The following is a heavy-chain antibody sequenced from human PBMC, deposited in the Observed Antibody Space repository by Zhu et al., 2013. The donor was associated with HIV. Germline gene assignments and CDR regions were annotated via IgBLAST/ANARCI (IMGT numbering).Heavy chain of an antibody. CDR1: GYTFSDYG. D-gene: IGHD3-3*01. CDR3: ARLRFYGMDV. CDR2: ISAYTGNT. Sequence: PGASVKVSCKTSGYTFSDYGITWVRQAPGQGLEWVGWISAYTGNTDSAQRFQGRVTMTTDTSTSTAYMELRSLRSDDTAVYYCARLRFYGMDVWGQGTTVTVSS. J-gene: IGHJ6*02. V-gene: IGHV1-18*01.